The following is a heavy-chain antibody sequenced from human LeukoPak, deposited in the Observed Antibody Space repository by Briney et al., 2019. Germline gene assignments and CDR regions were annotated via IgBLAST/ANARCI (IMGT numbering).Heavy chain of an antibody. J-gene: IGHJ4*02. V-gene: IGHV3-66*02. CDR2: IYSGGST. D-gene: IGHD3-10*01. CDR3: ARESGITTAFDY. CDR1: GFTVSINY. Sequence: GGSLRLSCAASGFTVSINYMSWVRQAPGKGLEWVSVIYSGGSTFYADSVKGRFTISRDNSKNTLYLQMNSLRAEDTAVYYCARESGITTAFDYWGQGTLVTVSS.